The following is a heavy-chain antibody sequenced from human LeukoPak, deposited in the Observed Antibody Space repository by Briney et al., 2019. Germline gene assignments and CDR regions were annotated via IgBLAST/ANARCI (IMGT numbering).Heavy chain of an antibody. J-gene: IGHJ4*02. CDR3: ARDGGSHEFDY. CDR1: GFTFSTYA. D-gene: IGHD2-15*01. V-gene: IGHV3-30*04. CDR2: ISYDGGNK. Sequence: AGGSLRLSCAASGFTFSTYAMHWVRQAPGKGLEWVAVISYDGGNKYYADSVKGRFTISRDNTKNTMYLQINSLRVEDTALYYCARDGGSHEFDYWGQGSLVTVSS.